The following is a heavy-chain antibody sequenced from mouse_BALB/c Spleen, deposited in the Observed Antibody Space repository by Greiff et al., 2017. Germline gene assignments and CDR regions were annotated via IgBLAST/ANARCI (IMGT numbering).Heavy chain of an antibody. J-gene: IGHJ3*01. CDR2: IDPETGGT. CDR1: GYTFTDYE. Sequence: QVQLQQSGAELVRPGASVTLSCKASGYTFTDYEMHWVKQTPVHGLEWIGAIDPETGGTAYNQKFKGKATLTADKSSSTAYMELRSLTSEDSAVYYCTREGFITTVEFAYWGQGTLVTVSA. V-gene: IGHV1-15*01. CDR3: TREGFITTVEFAY. D-gene: IGHD1-1*01.